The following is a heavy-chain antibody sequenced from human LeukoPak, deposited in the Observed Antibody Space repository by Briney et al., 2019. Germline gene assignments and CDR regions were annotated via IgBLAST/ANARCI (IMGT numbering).Heavy chain of an antibody. CDR2: INPSSGST. J-gene: IGHJ4*02. D-gene: IGHD3-3*01. Sequence: GASVKVSCTASGYTFISYYMHWVRQAPGQGLEWMGIINPSSGSTTYAQKFQGRVTVTRDTSTSTVYMELSSLRSEDTAVYYCARDEYDGDYWGQGTLVTVSS. CDR1: GYTFISYY. V-gene: IGHV1-46*01. CDR3: ARDEYDGDY.